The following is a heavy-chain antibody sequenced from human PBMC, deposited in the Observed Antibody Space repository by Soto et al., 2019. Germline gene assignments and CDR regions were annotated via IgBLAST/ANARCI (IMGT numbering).Heavy chain of an antibody. Sequence: SETLSLTCAVSGGSISSGGYYWSWIRQPPGKGLEWIGYIYYSGSTNYNPSLKSRVTISVDTSKNQFSLKLSSVTAADTAVYYCARNGYSSSWYPHYYYYGMDVWGQGTTVTVSS. CDR3: ARNGYSSSWYPHYYYYGMDV. J-gene: IGHJ6*02. D-gene: IGHD6-13*01. CDR1: GGSISSGGYY. V-gene: IGHV4-61*08. CDR2: IYYSGST.